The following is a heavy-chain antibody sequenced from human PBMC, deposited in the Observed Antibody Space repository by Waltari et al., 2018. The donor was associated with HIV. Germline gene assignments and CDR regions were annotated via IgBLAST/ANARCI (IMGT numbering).Heavy chain of an antibody. CDR2: SHDTGST. J-gene: IGHJ3*02. CDR1: GGPITNNNW. CDR3: ARAEETDGAFDI. Sequence: QVQVPESGPGLVKPSGTLSLTCAVSGGPITNNNWWTWVRQTPGKGLEWIGASHDTGSTKQSPALKNRVRLLVDKSKNQFSLKLNSVTAADTAIYYCARAEETDGAFDIWGQGTMVTVSS. V-gene: IGHV4-4*02.